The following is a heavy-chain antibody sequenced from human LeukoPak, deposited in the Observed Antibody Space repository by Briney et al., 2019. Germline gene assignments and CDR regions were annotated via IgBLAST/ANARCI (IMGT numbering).Heavy chain of an antibody. D-gene: IGHD5-24*01. CDR2: ISANNGYT. CDR3: ARDPPRRDGNNYGYFDL. Sequence: ASVKVSCKASGYSFSSFGISWLRQAPGQGREWMGWISANNGYTKYAQKFQGRVTMTTETSPRTAYMEVRSLRSDDTAVYYCARDPPRRDGNNYGYFDLWGRGTLVSVSS. V-gene: IGHV1-18*01. CDR1: GYSFSSFG. J-gene: IGHJ2*01.